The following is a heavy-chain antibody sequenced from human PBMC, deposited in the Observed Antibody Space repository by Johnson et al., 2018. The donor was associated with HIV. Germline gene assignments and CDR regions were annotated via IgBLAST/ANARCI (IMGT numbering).Heavy chain of an antibody. Sequence: EKLVESGGGVVQPGGSLRLSCAASVFTVSSNYMSWVRQAPGKGLEWVSVIYSGGSTYYADSVKGRFTISRDNSKNTLYLQMNSLRGEDTAVYYCARVAVAGTYAFDIWGEGTMVTVSS. CDR2: IYSGGST. V-gene: IGHV3-66*01. J-gene: IGHJ3*02. CDR1: VFTVSSNY. CDR3: ARVAVAGTYAFDI. D-gene: IGHD6-19*01.